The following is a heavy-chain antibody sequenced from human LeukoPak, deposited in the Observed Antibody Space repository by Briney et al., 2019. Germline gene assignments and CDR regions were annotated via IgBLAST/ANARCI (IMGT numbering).Heavy chain of an antibody. CDR2: IGGSGSTT. CDR3: AEVEGSYCRI. J-gene: IGHJ4*02. D-gene: IGHD3-10*01. V-gene: IGHV3-23*01. Sequence: GGSPRLSCVASGLTFGNYGMNWVRQAPGKGLEWVSSIGGSGSTTYYADSVRGRFTISRDNSKNSMYLQMSSLRAEDTAIYYCAEVEGSYCRIWGQGTLVTVSS. CDR1: GLTFGNYG.